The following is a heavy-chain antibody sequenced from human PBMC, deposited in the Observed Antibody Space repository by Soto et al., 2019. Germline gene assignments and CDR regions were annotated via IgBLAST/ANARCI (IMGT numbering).Heavy chain of an antibody. CDR2: IGTAGDT. CDR1: GFTFSSYY. D-gene: IGHD1-26*01. Sequence: XGSLRLTCAASGFTFSSYYMHWVRQATGKGLEWVSAIGTAGDTYYPGSVKCRFTISRENAKNSLYLQMNSLRAGDTAVYYCESGGSADYFDDWGQGTLVTVSS. CDR3: ESGGSADYFDD. J-gene: IGHJ4*02. V-gene: IGHV3-13*01.